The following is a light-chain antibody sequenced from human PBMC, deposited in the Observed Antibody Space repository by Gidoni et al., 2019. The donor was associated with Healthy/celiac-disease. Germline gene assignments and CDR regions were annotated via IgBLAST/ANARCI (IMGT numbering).Light chain of an antibody. CDR1: QRVSSN. V-gene: IGKV3-15*01. CDR3: QQYNNWPPLT. J-gene: IGKJ4*01. Sequence: EIVMTQSPATLSVSPGERATLSCRASQRVSSNLAWYQQKPGQAPRLLIYGASTRATGIPARFSGSWSGTEFTLTISSLQSEDFAVYCCQQYNNWPPLTFGGXTKVEIK. CDR2: GAS.